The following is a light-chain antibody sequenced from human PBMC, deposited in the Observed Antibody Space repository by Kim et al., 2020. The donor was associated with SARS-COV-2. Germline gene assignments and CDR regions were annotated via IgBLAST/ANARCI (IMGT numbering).Light chain of an antibody. CDR1: KLGDKF. J-gene: IGLJ2*01. CDR2: QDS. Sequence: SVSPGQTASISCSGDKLGDKFACWYQQKPGQSPVLVIYQDSKRRSGIPERFSGSNSGNTATLTISGTQATDEADYYCQAWDSSTVVFGGGTQLTVL. CDR3: QAWDSSTVV. V-gene: IGLV3-1*01.